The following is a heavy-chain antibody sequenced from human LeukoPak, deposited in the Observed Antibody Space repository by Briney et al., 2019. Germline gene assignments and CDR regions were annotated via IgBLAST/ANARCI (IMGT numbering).Heavy chain of an antibody. CDR2: ISGSGRST. CDR3: TNRVDTTMVVY. Sequence: GGALRLSCAASGFTFSSYVMSLVRHAPGKGLEGVSAISGSGRSTFYADSVKGRFTISRDNSKNTLYLQMNSLRAEDTAVYYCTNRVDTTMVVYWGQGTLVTVSS. J-gene: IGHJ4*02. D-gene: IGHD5-18*01. CDR1: GFTFSSYV. V-gene: IGHV3-23*01.